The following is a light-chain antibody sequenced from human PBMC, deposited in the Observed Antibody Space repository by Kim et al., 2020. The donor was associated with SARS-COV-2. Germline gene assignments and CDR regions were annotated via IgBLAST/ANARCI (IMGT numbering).Light chain of an antibody. CDR3: SAWDSSLTAWV. Sequence: RQTATFTCTGNSNNVGSPGAAWLQQHHGHPPNLLSYSNNNRPSGISERLSASRSGNTASLTLPRLQPEAEAHYYCSAWDSSLTAWVFGGGTQLTVL. CDR1: SNNVGSPG. CDR2: SNN. J-gene: IGLJ3*02. V-gene: IGLV10-54*01.